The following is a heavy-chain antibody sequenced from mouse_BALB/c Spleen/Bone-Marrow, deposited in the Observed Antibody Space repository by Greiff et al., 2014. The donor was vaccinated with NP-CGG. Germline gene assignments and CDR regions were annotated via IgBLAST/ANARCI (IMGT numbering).Heavy chain of an antibody. Sequence: VQLQQSGGGLVQPGGSRKLSCAASGFTFSSFGMHWVRQAPEKGLEWVAYISSGSSTIYYADTVEGRFTISRDNPKNTLFLQMTSLRSEDTAMYYCASDYDYFDYWGQGTTLTVSS. D-gene: IGHD2-4*01. J-gene: IGHJ2*01. CDR1: GFTFSSFG. CDR3: ASDYDYFDY. V-gene: IGHV5-17*02. CDR2: ISSGSSTI.